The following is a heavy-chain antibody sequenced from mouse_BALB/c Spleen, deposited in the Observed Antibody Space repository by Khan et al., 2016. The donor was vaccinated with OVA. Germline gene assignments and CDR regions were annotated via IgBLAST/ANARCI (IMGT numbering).Heavy chain of an antibody. D-gene: IGHD1-2*01. V-gene: IGHV3-2*02. CDR2: ISYSGST. Sequence: EVQLQESGPGLVKPSQSLSLTCTVTGYSITSGYGWNWIRQFPGNKLEWMGYISYSGSTNYNPSLNSRISITRDTSKNQFFLQLNSVTTENTATYYCARTARIKYWGQGTTLTVSS. J-gene: IGHJ2*01. CDR1: GYSITSGYG. CDR3: ARTARIKY.